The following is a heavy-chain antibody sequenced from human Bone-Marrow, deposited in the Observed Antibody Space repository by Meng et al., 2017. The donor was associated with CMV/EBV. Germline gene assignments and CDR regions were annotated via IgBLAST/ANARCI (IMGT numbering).Heavy chain of an antibody. D-gene: IGHD5-24*01. Sequence: ASVKVSCKTSRNIFTSYYIHWVRQAPGQGLEWMGIINPTGGNAGYAQKFQGRVTMTRDTSTTTVYMELSSLGSDDTAVYYCARELRDSYNFDYWGQGTLVTFSS. CDR3: ARELRDSYNFDY. V-gene: IGHV1-46*01. CDR2: INPTGGNA. J-gene: IGHJ4*02. CDR1: RNIFTSYY.